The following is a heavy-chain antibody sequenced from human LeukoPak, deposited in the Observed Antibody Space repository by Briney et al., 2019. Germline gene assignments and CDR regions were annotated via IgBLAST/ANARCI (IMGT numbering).Heavy chain of an antibody. D-gene: IGHD3-22*01. V-gene: IGHV4-4*07. CDR2: ISTSGST. CDR3: ARVRYSDSSVLTRKRSYYFDY. CDR1: GGSISSYY. J-gene: IGHJ4*02. Sequence: PSETLSLTCTVSGGSISSYYWSWIRPPAGKGLESIGHISTSGSTNYNPSLKSRVTMPVDTSKNQFSLKLSSVTAADTAVYYCARVRYSDSSVLTRKRSYYFDYWGQGTLVTVSS.